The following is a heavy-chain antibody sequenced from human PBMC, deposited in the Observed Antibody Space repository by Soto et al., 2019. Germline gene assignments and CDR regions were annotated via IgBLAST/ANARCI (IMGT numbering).Heavy chain of an antibody. D-gene: IGHD3-9*01. CDR2: IDPSDSYT. CDR1: GYSFTSCW. CDR3: ARHGGGYDILTGYYRTYYYYGTDV. J-gene: IGHJ6*02. V-gene: IGHV5-10-1*01. Sequence: GESLKISCKGSGYSFTSCWISWVRQMPGTGLEWMGRIDPSDSYTNYSPSFQGHVTISADKSISTAYLQWSSLKASDTAMYYCARHGGGYDILTGYYRTYYYYGTDVWGQGTTVTVSS.